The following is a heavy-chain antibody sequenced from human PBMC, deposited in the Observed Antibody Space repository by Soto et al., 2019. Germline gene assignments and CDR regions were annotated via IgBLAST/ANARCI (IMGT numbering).Heavy chain of an antibody. V-gene: IGHV3-43*02. CDR3: AKDQAFGGVIVISDAFDI. Sequence: GGSLRLSCAASGFTFDDYAMHWVRQAPGKGLEGVSLISGDGGSTYYADSVKGLFTISRDNSKNSLYLQMNNLRTEDTALYYCAKDQAFGGVIVISDAFDIWGQGTMVTVSS. CDR1: GFTFDDYA. D-gene: IGHD3-16*02. CDR2: ISGDGGST. J-gene: IGHJ3*02.